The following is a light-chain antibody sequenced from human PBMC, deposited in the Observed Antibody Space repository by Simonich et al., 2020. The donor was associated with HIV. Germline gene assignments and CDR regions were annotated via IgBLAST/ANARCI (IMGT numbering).Light chain of an antibody. Sequence: DIVMTQSPDSLAVSLGERATINCKSSQSVLYRSNNKNYLAWYQQQPGQPPKLLFYWASTRESGVPDRFSGSGSGTDFTLTISSLQAEDVAVYYCQQYYSTRTFGQGTKVEIK. V-gene: IGKV4-1*01. CDR1: QSVLYRSNNKNY. CDR3: QQYYSTRT. CDR2: WAS. J-gene: IGKJ1*01.